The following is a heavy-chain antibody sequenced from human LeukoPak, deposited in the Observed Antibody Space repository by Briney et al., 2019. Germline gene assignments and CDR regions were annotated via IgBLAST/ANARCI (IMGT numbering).Heavy chain of an antibody. V-gene: IGHV4-34*01. J-gene: IGHJ4*02. CDR2: INHSGST. D-gene: IGHD6-19*01. Sequence: SETLSLTCAVYGGSFSGYSWSWIRQPPGKGLEWIGEINHSGSTNYNPSLKSRVTISVDTSKKQFSLKLSSVTAADTAVYYCARGYTDGWLIGYWGQGTLVTASS. CDR1: GGSFSGYS. CDR3: ARGYTDGWLIGY.